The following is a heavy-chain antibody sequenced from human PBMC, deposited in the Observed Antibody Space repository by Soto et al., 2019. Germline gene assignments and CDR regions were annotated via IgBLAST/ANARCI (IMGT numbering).Heavy chain of an antibody. CDR3: AKDVXSHXPRXXXSSWYGWFDP. D-gene: IGHD6-13*01. CDR1: GFTFSSHV. Sequence: EVQLLESGGGLVQPGGSLRLSCAASGFTFSSHVMSWVRQAPGRGLEWVAAASARNTNTYYADSVKGRFTISRDNSKSTVYLQLDSLRVEDTAVYHCAKDVXSHXPRXXXSSWYGWFDPWGQGTLVVVSS. J-gene: IGHJ5*02. V-gene: IGHV3-23*01. CDR2: ASARNTNT.